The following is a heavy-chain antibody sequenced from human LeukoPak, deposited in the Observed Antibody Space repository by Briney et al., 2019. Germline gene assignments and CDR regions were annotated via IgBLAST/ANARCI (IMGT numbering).Heavy chain of an antibody. Sequence: SVKVSCRASGGTFSSYAISWVRQAPGQGLEWMGRIIPIFGTANYAQKFQGRVTITTDESTSTAYMELSSLRSEDTAVYYCARDRGIVVVVAAYDAFDIWGQGTMVTVSS. CDR1: GGTFSSYA. CDR3: ARDRGIVVVVAAYDAFDI. J-gene: IGHJ3*02. V-gene: IGHV1-69*05. D-gene: IGHD2-15*01. CDR2: IIPIFGTA.